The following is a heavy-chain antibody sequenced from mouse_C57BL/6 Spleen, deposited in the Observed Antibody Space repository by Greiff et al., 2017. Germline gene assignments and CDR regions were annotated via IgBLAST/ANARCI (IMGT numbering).Heavy chain of an antibody. CDR2: FYPGSGSI. CDR3: ARPPATERYFDV. J-gene: IGHJ1*03. Sequence: QVQLKQSGAELVKPGASVKLSCKASGYTFTEYTIHWVKQRSGQGLEWIGWFYPGSGSIKYNEKFKAKATLTAYKSSSTVYMELSRLTAEDFAVYFCARPPATERYFDVWGTGTTVTVSS. CDR1: GYTFTEYT. V-gene: IGHV1-62-2*01. D-gene: IGHD1-1*01.